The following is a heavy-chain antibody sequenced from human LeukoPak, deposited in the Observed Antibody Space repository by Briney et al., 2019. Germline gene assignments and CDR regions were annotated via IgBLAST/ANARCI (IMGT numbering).Heavy chain of an antibody. J-gene: IGHJ4*02. CDR1: GGSISSGSYY. D-gene: IGHD1-14*01. CDR3: ARDRNLDY. V-gene: IGHV4-61*02. CDR2: IYTSGST. Sequence: SETLSLTCTVSGGSISSGSYYWSWIRQPAGKGLEWIGRIYTSGSTNYNPSLKSRVTMSVDTSKNQFSLKLSSVTAADTAVYYCARDRNLDYWGQGTLVTVSS.